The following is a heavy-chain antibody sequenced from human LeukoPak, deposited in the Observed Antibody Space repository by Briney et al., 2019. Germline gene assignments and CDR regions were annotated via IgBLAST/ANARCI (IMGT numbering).Heavy chain of an antibody. CDR3: ARDREYCSSTSCSHGMDV. CDR1: GGTFSSYT. J-gene: IGHJ6*02. CDR2: IIPILGIA. Sequence: SVKVSCKASGGTFSSYTISWVRQAPGQGLEWMGWIIPILGIANYAQKFQGRVTITADKSTSTAYMELSSLRSEDTAAYYCARDREYCSSTSCSHGMDVWGQGTTVTVSS. V-gene: IGHV1-69*10. D-gene: IGHD2-2*01.